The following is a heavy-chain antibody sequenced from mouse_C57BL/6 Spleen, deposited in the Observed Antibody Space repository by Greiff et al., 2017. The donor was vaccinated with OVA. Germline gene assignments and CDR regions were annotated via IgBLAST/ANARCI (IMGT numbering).Heavy chain of an antibody. J-gene: IGHJ2*01. Sequence: QVQLQQSGPELVKPGASVKISCKASGYAFSSSWMNWVKQRPGKGLEWIGRIYPGDGDTNYNGKFKGKATLTADKSSSTAYMQLSNLTAEDAAVYFCARGGLYSFDYWGQGTTLTVSS. CDR3: ARGGLYSFDY. D-gene: IGHD3-3*01. CDR2: IYPGDGDT. V-gene: IGHV1-82*01. CDR1: GYAFSSSW.